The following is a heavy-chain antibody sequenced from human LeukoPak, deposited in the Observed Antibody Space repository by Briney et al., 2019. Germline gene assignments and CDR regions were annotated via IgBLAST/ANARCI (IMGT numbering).Heavy chain of an antibody. CDR2: ISSSSSYT. Sequence: GGSLRLSCAASGFTFSDYYMSWIRQAPGKGLERVSYISSSSSYTNYAGSVKGRFTISRDNAKNSLYLQMNSLRAEDTAVYYCARVSGSSWYAIDYWGQGTLVTVSS. D-gene: IGHD6-13*01. J-gene: IGHJ4*02. V-gene: IGHV3-11*06. CDR1: GFTFSDYY. CDR3: ARVSGSSWYAIDY.